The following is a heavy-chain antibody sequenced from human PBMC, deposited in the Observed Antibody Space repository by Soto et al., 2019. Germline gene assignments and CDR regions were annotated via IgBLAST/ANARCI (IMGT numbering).Heavy chain of an antibody. V-gene: IGHV3-30*18. CDR2: ISYDGSNK. Sequence: PGGSLRLSCAASGFTFSSYGMHWVRQAPGKGLEWVAVISYDGSNKYYADSVKGRFTISRDNSKNTLYLQMNSLRAEDTAVYYCAKSSPPMVERPDYYGMDVWGQGTTVTVSS. CDR1: GFTFSSYG. D-gene: IGHD1-1*01. J-gene: IGHJ6*02. CDR3: AKSSPPMVERPDYYGMDV.